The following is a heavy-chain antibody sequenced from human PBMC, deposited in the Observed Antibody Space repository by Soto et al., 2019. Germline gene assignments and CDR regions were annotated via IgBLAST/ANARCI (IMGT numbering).Heavy chain of an antibody. J-gene: IGHJ3*02. CDR1: GGTFSSYT. CDR2: IIPILGIA. CDR3: ARDLDPEDAFDI. Sequence: SVKVSCKASGGTFSSYTIGWVRQAPGQGLEWMGRIIPILGIANYAQKFQGRVTITADKSTSTAYMELSSLRSEDTAVYYCARDLDPEDAFDIWGQGTMVTVSS. V-gene: IGHV1-69*04. D-gene: IGHD3-9*01.